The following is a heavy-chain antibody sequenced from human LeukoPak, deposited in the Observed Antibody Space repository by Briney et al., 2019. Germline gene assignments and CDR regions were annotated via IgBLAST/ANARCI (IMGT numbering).Heavy chain of an antibody. V-gene: IGHV4-34*01. D-gene: IGHD3-22*01. CDR2: INHSGST. Sequence: PSETLSLTCAVYGGSFSGYYWSWIRQPPGKGLEWIGEINHSGSTNYNPSLKSRVTISVDTSKNQFSLKLNSVTAADTAVYYCARVAYYYDSSGYRFDYWGQGTLVTVSS. CDR3: ARVAYYYDSSGYRFDY. J-gene: IGHJ4*02. CDR1: GGSFSGYY.